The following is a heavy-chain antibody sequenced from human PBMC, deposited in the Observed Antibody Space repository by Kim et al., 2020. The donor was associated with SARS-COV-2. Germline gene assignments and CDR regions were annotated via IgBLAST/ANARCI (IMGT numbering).Heavy chain of an antibody. CDR2: IKYDGSEK. J-gene: IGHJ6*03. V-gene: IGHV3-7*01. CDR3: ARDPTTDV. CDR1: GFAFRNYW. Sequence: GGSLRLSCAASGFAFRNYWMIWVRQAPGKGLEWVANIKYDGSEKYYVDSVRGRFTISRDNAKNSLFLQMNSLRAEDTAVYYCARDPTTDVWGKGTTVTVS. D-gene: IGHD5-12*01.